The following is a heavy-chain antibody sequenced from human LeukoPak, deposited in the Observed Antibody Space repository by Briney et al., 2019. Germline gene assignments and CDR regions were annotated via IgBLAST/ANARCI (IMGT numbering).Heavy chain of an antibody. D-gene: IGHD3-22*01. CDR2: IYYSGST. Sequence: SETLSLTCTVSGGSISRSYWSWIRQPPGKGLEWIGYIYYSGSTNYNPSLKSRVTISVDTSKNQFSLKLTSVSAADTAVYYCARIFTDSGSYYSEYWGQGTLVTVSP. J-gene: IGHJ4*02. V-gene: IGHV4-59*01. CDR1: GGSISRSY. CDR3: ARIFTDSGSYYSEY.